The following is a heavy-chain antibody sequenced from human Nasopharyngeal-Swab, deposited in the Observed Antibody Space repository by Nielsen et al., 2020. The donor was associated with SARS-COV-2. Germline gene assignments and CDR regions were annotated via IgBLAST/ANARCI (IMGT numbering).Heavy chain of an antibody. CDR2: IYYSGST. D-gene: IGHD2-15*01. CDR3: AREGNCSGGSCYSYFDY. Sequence: RQAPGKGLEWIGYIYYSGSTCYNPSLKSRVTISVDTSKNQFSLKLSSVTAADTAVYYCAREGNCSGGSCYSYFDYWGQGTLVTVSS. J-gene: IGHJ4*02. V-gene: IGHV4-30-4*01.